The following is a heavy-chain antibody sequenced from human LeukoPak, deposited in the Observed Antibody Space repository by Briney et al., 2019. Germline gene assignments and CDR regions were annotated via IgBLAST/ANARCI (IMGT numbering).Heavy chain of an antibody. Sequence: GGSLRLSWAASGFNFANHAMSWVRQTPGKGLEWVSAISGGGDITYHADSVTGRFTISRDNSKDTLFLQMHSLRPGDTAVYYCVREDTPATANYWGQGTLVTISS. CDR3: VREDTPATANY. D-gene: IGHD2-21*02. CDR1: GFNFANHA. CDR2: ISGGGDIT. V-gene: IGHV3-23*01. J-gene: IGHJ4*02.